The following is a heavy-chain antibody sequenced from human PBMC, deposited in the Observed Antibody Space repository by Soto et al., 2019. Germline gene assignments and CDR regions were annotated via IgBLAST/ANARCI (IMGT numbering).Heavy chain of an antibody. Sequence: SETLSLTCVVSGGSISSTNWWTWVRQPPGKRLEWIGEIYHNGSPTYSPSLRGRATISVDKSNNQFSLRLRSVTAADTAVYYCARDAMTTVIPYYYYYGMDVWGQGTTVTVSS. V-gene: IGHV4-4*02. CDR1: GGSISSTNW. CDR2: IYHNGSP. D-gene: IGHD4-17*01. J-gene: IGHJ6*02. CDR3: ARDAMTTVIPYYYYYGMDV.